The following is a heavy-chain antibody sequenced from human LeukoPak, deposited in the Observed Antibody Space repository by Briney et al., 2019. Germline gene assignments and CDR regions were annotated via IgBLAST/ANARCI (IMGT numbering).Heavy chain of an antibody. V-gene: IGHV3-30*03. CDR2: ISYDGSNK. J-gene: IGHJ3*02. CDR1: GFTFSSYG. D-gene: IGHD3-10*02. Sequence: GGSLRLSCAASGFTFSSYGMHWVRQAPGKGLEWVAVISYDGSNKYYADSVKGRFTISRENSKNTLYLQMDSLRVEDTAVYYCARVRAIFGYDAFDIWGQGTMVTVSS. CDR3: ARVRAIFGYDAFDI.